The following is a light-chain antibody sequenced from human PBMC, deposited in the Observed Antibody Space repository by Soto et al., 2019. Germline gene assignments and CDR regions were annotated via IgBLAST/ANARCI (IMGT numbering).Light chain of an antibody. CDR3: LQYDNHSWT. CDR1: RSISDW. CDR2: DAS. Sequence: DIQMTQSPSTLSHSVGDRVTITCRASRSISDWLAWYQQKPGKAPKLLIFDASNLKSGVPPRFSGSGSGTEFTLTISSLQPDDVATYYCLQYDNHSWTFGQGTKVDI. V-gene: IGKV1-5*01. J-gene: IGKJ1*01.